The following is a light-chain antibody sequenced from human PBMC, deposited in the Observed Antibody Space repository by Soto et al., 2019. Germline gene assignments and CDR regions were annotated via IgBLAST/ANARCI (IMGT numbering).Light chain of an antibody. Sequence: VLPQAPCTRSLPPGGRATRSCRASQSVSGSYLAWYQQKPGQAPRLLIYGASSRATGIPDRGSRSGSAADFTLPIRRLEPEDFAVYYWQPYGSSRLTIHRGTKVDIK. V-gene: IGKV3-20*01. CDR1: QSVSGSY. CDR2: GAS. J-gene: IGKJ4*01. CDR3: QPYGSSRLT.